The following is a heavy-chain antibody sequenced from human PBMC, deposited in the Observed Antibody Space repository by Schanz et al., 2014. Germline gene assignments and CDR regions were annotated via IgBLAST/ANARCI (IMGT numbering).Heavy chain of an antibody. J-gene: IGHJ3*01. CDR1: GFTFSTCA. Sequence: QVQLVESGGGVVQPGRSLRLSCAASGFTFSTCAMHWVRQAPGKGLEWVAVISTDGTKTYYAASVRGRFTISRDNSKNTVYLQMNSLRSEDTAVYYCTRDRGALINHNDALDLWGQGTMVSVSS. D-gene: IGHD3-16*01. V-gene: IGHV3-30*04. CDR3: TRDRGALINHNDALDL. CDR2: ISTDGTKT.